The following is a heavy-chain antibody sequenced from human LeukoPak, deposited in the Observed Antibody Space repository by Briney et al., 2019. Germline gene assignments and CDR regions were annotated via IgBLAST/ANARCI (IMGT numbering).Heavy chain of an antibody. J-gene: IGHJ4*02. CDR3: ASSGSDIVVVPAAMEY. CDR1: GGSFSGYY. V-gene: IGHV4-34*01. Sequence: SETLSLTCAVYGGSFSGYYWSWIRQPPGKGLEWIGEINHSGSTNYNPSLKSRVTISVDTSKNRFSLKLSSVTAADTAVYYCASSGSDIVVVPAAMEYWGQGTLVTVSS. CDR2: INHSGST. D-gene: IGHD2-2*01.